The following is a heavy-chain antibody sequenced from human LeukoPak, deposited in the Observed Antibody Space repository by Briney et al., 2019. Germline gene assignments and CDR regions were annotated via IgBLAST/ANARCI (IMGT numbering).Heavy chain of an antibody. CDR3: ARSRGGFGDYGSWFDP. D-gene: IGHD4-17*01. Sequence: SETLSLTCAVSGDSISSDYWSWVRQPPGKGLEWIGYIYYTGSTNYNPSLKSRVTISLDTSKNQLSLKLSSVTAADTAVYYCARSRGGFGDYGSWFDPWGQGTLVTVSS. CDR1: GDSISSDY. V-gene: IGHV4-59*01. CDR2: IYYTGST. J-gene: IGHJ5*02.